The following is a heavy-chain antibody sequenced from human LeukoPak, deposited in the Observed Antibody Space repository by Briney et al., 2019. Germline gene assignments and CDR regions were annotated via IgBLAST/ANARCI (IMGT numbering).Heavy chain of an antibody. D-gene: IGHD4-11*01. CDR3: AKDAERGFDFSNSLQS. J-gene: IGHJ4*02. Sequence: PGGYLRLSCTTSGFTFSHYAMHWVRQAPGKGLEWVAVIWNDGSDKYYGDSVKGRFTISRDNSKKTVYLQLSSLRVEDTAVYYCAKDAERGFDFSNSLQSWGQGTLVTVSS. V-gene: IGHV3-33*06. CDR2: IWNDGSDK. CDR1: GFTFSHYA.